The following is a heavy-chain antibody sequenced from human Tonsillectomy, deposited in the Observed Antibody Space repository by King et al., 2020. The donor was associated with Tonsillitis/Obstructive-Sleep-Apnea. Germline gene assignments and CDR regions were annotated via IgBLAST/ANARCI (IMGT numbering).Heavy chain of an antibody. CDR3: ARDVEVVPSAALNWFDP. V-gene: IGHV1-3*01. CDR2: INPCNGNT. J-gene: IGHJ5*02. CDR1: GYTFSSYS. Sequence: QLVQSGAEVKKPGASVKVSCKASGYTFSSYSMHWVRQPPGQRREWMGWINPCNGNTKYSQKFQGRVIITRDTSAGTAYTVLSSLRSEDTAVDYLARDVEVVPSAALNWFDPWGQGTLVTVSS. D-gene: IGHD2-2*01.